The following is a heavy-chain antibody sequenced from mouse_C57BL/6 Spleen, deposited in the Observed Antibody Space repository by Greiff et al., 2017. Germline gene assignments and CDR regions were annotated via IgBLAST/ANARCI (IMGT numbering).Heavy chain of an antibody. V-gene: IGHV1-55*01. CDR1: GYTFTSYW. CDR2: IYPGSGST. CDR3: ARSGDYDPPWFAY. J-gene: IGHJ3*01. D-gene: IGHD2-4*01. Sequence: QVQLQQPGAELVKPGASVKMSCKASGYTFTSYWITWVKQRPGQGLEWIGDIYPGSGSTNYNEKFKSKATLTVDTSSSTAYMQLSSLTSEDSAVYCCARSGDYDPPWFAYWGQGTLVTVSA.